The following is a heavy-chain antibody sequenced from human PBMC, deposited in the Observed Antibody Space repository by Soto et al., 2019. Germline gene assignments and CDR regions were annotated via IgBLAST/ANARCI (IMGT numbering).Heavy chain of an antibody. J-gene: IGHJ4*02. D-gene: IGHD6-13*01. CDR1: GFTFSSYG. CDR2: IWYDGSNK. Sequence: QVQLVESGGGVVQPGRSLRLSCAASGFTFSSYGMHWVRQAPGKGLEWVAVIWYDGSNKNYADSVKGRFTISRDNSKSTLYLQRNSLRAEDTAVYYCAREAGTAVDYWGQGTLVTVSS. V-gene: IGHV3-33*01. CDR3: AREAGTAVDY.